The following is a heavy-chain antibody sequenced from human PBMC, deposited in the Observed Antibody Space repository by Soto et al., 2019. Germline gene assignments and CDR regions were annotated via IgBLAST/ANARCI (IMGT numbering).Heavy chain of an antibody. D-gene: IGHD3-3*01. Sequence: QVQLQESGPGLVKPSETLSLTCTVSGGSISSYYWSWIRQPPGKGLEWIGYMYSSGSTNYNPSLKSRVTISIDTSRNQLSLKLSSVTAADTAGYYCARGTFVVVKDWGHGTLVTVSS. V-gene: IGHV4-59*01. CDR1: GGSISSYY. CDR3: ARGTFVVVKD. CDR2: MYSSGST. J-gene: IGHJ4*01.